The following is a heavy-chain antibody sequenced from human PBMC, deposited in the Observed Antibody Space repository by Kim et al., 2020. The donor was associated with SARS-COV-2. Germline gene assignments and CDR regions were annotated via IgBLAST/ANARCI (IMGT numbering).Heavy chain of an antibody. D-gene: IGHD3-10*01. V-gene: IGHV1-69*13. J-gene: IGHJ2*01. CDR1: GGTFSSYA. CDR3: ARDLGSGSYYNPGWYFDL. CDR2: IIPIFGTA. Sequence: SVKVSCKASGGTFSSYAISWVRQAPGQGLEWMGGIIPIFGTANYAQKFQGRVTITADESTSTAYMELSSLRSEDTAVYYCARDLGSGSYYNPGWYFDLWGRGTLVTVSS.